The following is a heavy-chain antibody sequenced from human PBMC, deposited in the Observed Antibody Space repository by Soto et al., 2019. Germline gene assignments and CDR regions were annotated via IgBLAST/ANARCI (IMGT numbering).Heavy chain of an antibody. Sequence: QVQLVESGGGVVQPGRSLRLSCAASGFTFSDYGMHWVRQAPGKGLEWVAVISYDGSNDFYADSVKGRFTVSRDNSKNTLYLQMNSLRGEYTAVYYCATDLGSSWDFEYWGQGTLVTVSS. J-gene: IGHJ4*02. CDR1: GFTFSDYG. V-gene: IGHV3-30*03. D-gene: IGHD6-13*01. CDR3: ATDLGSSWDFEY. CDR2: ISYDGSND.